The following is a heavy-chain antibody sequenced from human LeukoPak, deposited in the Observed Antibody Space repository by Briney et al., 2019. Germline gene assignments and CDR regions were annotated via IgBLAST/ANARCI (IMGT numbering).Heavy chain of an antibody. V-gene: IGHV3-9*01. CDR3: AKDYYYGSGSSPFDY. CDR1: GFTFDDYA. D-gene: IGHD3-10*01. CDR2: ISWNSGSI. J-gene: IGHJ4*02. Sequence: PGGSLRLSCAASGFTFDDYAMHWVRHAPGKGLEWVAGISWNSGSIGYADSVKGRFTISRDNAKNSLYLQMNSLRAEDTALYYCAKDYYYGSGSSPFDYWGQGTLVTVSS.